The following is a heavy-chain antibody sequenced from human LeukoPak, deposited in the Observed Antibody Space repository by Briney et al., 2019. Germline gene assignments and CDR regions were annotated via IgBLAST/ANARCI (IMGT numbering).Heavy chain of an antibody. D-gene: IGHD3/OR15-3a*01. CDR1: GFTFRNYG. J-gene: IGHJ4*02. CDR2: IRYDGSNR. Sequence: GGSLRLSCAASGFTFRNYGMHWVRQAPGKGLEWVTFIRYDGSNRYYADSVKGRFTISRDNSKNTLYLQMNSLKTEDTAVYYCSTWTDLYDYWGQGTLVTVSS. V-gene: IGHV3-30*02. CDR3: STWTDLYDY.